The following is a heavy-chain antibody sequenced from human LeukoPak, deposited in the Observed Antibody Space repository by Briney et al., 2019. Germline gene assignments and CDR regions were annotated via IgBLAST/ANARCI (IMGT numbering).Heavy chain of an antibody. CDR3: AKREKGTTGRFFDY. Sequence: AGGSLRLSCAASGFTVSSNYMSWVRQAPGKGLEWVSVIYSGGSTYYADSVKGRFTISRDNSKNTLYLQMNSLRAEDTALYYCAKREKGTTGRFFDYWGQGTLVTVSS. CDR1: GFTVSSNY. V-gene: IGHV3-53*01. D-gene: IGHD4-17*01. CDR2: IYSGGST. J-gene: IGHJ4*02.